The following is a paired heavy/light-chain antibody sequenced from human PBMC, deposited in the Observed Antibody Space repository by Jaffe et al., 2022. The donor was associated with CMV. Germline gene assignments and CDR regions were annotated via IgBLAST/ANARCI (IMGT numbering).Light chain of an antibody. V-gene: IGLV2-14*03. J-gene: IGLJ2*01. CDR1: SSDVGGYNY. CDR2: DVS. CDR3: SSYTSSSTLEV. Sequence: QSALTQPASVSGSPGQSITISCTGTSSDVGGYNYVSWYQQHPGKAPKLMIYDVSNRPSGVSNRFSGSKSGNTASLTISGLQAEDEADYYCSSYTSSSTLEVFGGGTKLTVL.
Heavy chain of an antibody. Sequence: QVQLVESGGGLVKPGGSLRLSCAASGFTFSDYYMSWIRQAPGKGLEWVSYISSSGSTIYYADSVKGRFTISRDNAKNSLYLQMNSLRAEDTAVYYCARAPGEDSGSYYYWGQGTLVTVSS. CDR2: ISSSGSTI. CDR3: ARAPGEDSGSYYY. D-gene: IGHD1-26*01. CDR1: GFTFSDYY. J-gene: IGHJ4*02. V-gene: IGHV3-11*01.